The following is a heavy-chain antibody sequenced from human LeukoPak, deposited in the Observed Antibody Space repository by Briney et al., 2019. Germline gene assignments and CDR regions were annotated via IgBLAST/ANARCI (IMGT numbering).Heavy chain of an antibody. V-gene: IGHV1-3*01. CDR1: GYTFTSYS. CDR3: ARAPASYYYAPLDAFDI. CDR2: INAGNGDT. J-gene: IGHJ3*02. D-gene: IGHD3-10*01. Sequence: ASVKVSCKASGYTFTSYSMHWVRQAPGQRLEWMGWINAGNGDTKYSQKFQGRVSITRDTSASTAYMELSGLRSEDTAVYYCARAPASYYYAPLDAFDIWGQGTMVTVSS.